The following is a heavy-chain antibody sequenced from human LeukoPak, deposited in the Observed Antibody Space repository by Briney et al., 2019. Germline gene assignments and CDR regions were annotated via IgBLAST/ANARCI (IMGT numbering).Heavy chain of an antibody. Sequence: PSETLSLTCAVYGGSFSGYYWSWIRQPPGKGLEWIGEINHSGTTNYNPSLKSRITVSIDTSKNQFSLNLSSATAADTAVYYCASSRLYYHTSGWSYGMDVWGQGTTVTVSS. CDR3: ASSRLYYHTSGWSYGMDV. V-gene: IGHV4-34*01. J-gene: IGHJ6*02. CDR1: GGSFSGYY. CDR2: INHSGTT. D-gene: IGHD3-22*01.